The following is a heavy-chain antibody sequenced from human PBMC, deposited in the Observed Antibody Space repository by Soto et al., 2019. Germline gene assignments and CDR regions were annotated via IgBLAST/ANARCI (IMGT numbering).Heavy chain of an antibody. Sequence: QVQLVQSGAEVKKPGASVKVSCKASGYTFTSYGISWVRQAPGQGLEWMGWISAYNGNTNYAQKLQGRVTMTNDQSTSKAYMELRSLRSDGKAVYYCASGSNGVTASPVFDYWGQGTLVTVSS. CDR1: GYTFTSYG. D-gene: IGHD2-8*01. CDR3: ASGSNGVTASPVFDY. V-gene: IGHV1-18*01. J-gene: IGHJ4*02. CDR2: ISAYNGNT.